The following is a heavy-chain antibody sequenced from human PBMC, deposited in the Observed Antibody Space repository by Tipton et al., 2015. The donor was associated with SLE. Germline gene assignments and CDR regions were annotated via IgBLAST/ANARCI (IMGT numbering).Heavy chain of an antibody. V-gene: IGHV3-23*01. D-gene: IGHD6-6*01. Sequence: SLRLSCAASGFTFSSYAMNWVRQAPGKGLEWVSVISGGGGDTYYADSLRGRFTISRDNSKNTLYLQMNSLRAEDTAVYYCAKEEDSTVGGFDYWGQGTLVTVSS. CDR1: GFTFSSYA. CDR2: ISGGGGDT. CDR3: AKEEDSTVGGFDY. J-gene: IGHJ4*02.